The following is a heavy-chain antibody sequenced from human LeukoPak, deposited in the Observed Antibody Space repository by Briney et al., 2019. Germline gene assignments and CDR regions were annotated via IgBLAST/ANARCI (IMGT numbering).Heavy chain of an antibody. V-gene: IGHV3-30*18. J-gene: IGHJ6*03. CDR2: ISFDGSNK. CDR3: AKDWAVATYRYYYMDV. D-gene: IGHD6-19*01. CDR1: GFTFSSYG. Sequence: GGSLRLSCAASGFTFSSYGMHWVRQAPGKGLEWVAVISFDGSNKYYADSVKGRFTISRDNSKNTLFLQMNSLRAEDTALYYCAKDWAVATYRYYYMDVWGQGTTVTVS.